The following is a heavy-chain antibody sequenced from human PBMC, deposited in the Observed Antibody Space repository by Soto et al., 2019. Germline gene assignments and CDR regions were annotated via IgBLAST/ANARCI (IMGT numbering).Heavy chain of an antibody. CDR1: GGIFRSFA. CDR2: VIPIFGFT. Sequence: QVQLVQSGAEVKKPGSSVKVSCKASGGIFRSFAISWVRQAPGQGLGWMGGVIPIFGFTNYAQKFQGRVTIIADESTSTAYMELSNLRSDDTAVYYCAREREAGQPYFDYWGQGTLVTVSS. V-gene: IGHV1-69*01. D-gene: IGHD6-19*01. J-gene: IGHJ4*02. CDR3: AREREAGQPYFDY.